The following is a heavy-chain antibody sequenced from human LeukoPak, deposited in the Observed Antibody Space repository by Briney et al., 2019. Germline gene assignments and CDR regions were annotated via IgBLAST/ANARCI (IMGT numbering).Heavy chain of an antibody. D-gene: IGHD5-24*01. Sequence: PGGSLRLSCAASGFTFSSYWMGWVRQAPGKGLEWVANIKQDGSEKYYVDSVKGRFTISRDNAKNSLYLQMNSLRAEDTAVYYCARQEEMATITPYYFDYWGRGTLVTVSS. CDR1: GFTFSSYW. CDR2: IKQDGSEK. CDR3: ARQEEMATITPYYFDY. V-gene: IGHV3-7*01. J-gene: IGHJ4*02.